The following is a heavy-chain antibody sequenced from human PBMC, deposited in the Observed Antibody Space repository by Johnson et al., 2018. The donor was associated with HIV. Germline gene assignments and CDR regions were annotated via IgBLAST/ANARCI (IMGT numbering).Heavy chain of an antibody. J-gene: IGHJ3*02. D-gene: IGHD6-13*01. CDR3: AKTSRGSSWFDAFDI. CDR1: GFTFSSYG. V-gene: IGHV3-30*18. CDR2: ISYDGSNK. Sequence: QVQLVESGGGLVQPGGSLRLSCAASGFTFSSYGMHWVRQAPGKGLEWVAVISYDGSNKYYADSVKGRFTISRDNSKNTLYLQMNSLRAEDTAVYYCAKTSRGSSWFDAFDIWGQGTMVTVSS.